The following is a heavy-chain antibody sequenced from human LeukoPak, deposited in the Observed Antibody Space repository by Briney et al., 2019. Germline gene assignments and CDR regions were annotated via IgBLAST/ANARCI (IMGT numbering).Heavy chain of an antibody. V-gene: IGHV4-59*01. CDR2: IYYSGST. J-gene: IGHJ6*02. Sequence: SETLSLTCTVSGGSISSYYWSWIRQPPGKGLEWIGYIYYSGSTNYNPSLKSRVTISVDTSKNQFSLKLSSVTAADTAVYYCARAPCSSWYYYGMDVWGQGTTVTVSS. D-gene: IGHD6-13*01. CDR1: GGSISSYY. CDR3: ARAPCSSWYYYGMDV.